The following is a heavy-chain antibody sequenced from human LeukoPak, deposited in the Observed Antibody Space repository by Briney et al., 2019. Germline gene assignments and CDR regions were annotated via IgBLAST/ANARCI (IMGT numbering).Heavy chain of an antibody. J-gene: IGHJ4*02. V-gene: IGHV2-5*02. D-gene: IGHD6-19*01. CDR1: GFSLSTNGVG. CDR3: SRTRRGQIGWTNDY. Sequence: SGPTLVNPTQTLTLTCTFSGFSLSTNGVGVGWIRQPPGKALEWLALIYWDDDKRYSPSLKSRVTITKDTSKNQVVLTMTNMDPVDTATYYCSRTRRGQIGWTNDYWGQGTLVTVSS. CDR2: IYWDDDK.